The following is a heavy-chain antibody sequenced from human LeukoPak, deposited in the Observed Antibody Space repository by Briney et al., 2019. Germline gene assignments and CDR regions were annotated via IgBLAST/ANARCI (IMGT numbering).Heavy chain of an antibody. J-gene: IGHJ6*02. D-gene: IGHD3-9*01. CDR2: ISSSSSTI. V-gene: IGHV3-48*04. CDR1: GFTFSSYS. CDR3: AKDIFSAAPEEDYYYYYGMDV. Sequence: GGSLRLSCAASGFTFSSYSMNWVRQAPGKGLEWVSYISSSSSTIYYADSVKGRFTISRDNSKNSLYLQMNSLRTEDTALYYCAKDIFSAAPEEDYYYYYGMDVWGQGTTVTVSS.